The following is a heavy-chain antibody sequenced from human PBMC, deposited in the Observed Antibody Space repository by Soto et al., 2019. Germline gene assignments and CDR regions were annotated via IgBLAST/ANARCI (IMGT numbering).Heavy chain of an antibody. V-gene: IGHV2-70*11. CDR2: IDWDDDK. CDR1: WFSLSTSGMC. CDR3: ARTITYYYDSSGYKDAFDI. D-gene: IGHD3-22*01. Sequence: SGATLVNPTQTLTLTCTFSWFSLSTSGMCVSWIRQPPGKALEWLARIDWDDDKYYSTSLKTRPTISKDTSKNQVVLTMTNMDPVDTATYYCARTITYYYDSSGYKDAFDIWGKGTMVPVSS. J-gene: IGHJ3*02.